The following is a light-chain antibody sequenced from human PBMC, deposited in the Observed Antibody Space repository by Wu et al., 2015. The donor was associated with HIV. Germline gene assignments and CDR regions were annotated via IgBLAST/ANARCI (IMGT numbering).Light chain of an antibody. CDR2: GAS. Sequence: EIVLTQTPGTLSLSPGDRATLSCRASQSVSSNLAWYQQKPGQAPRLLIYGASTRATGIPARFSGSGSVTEFTLTISSMQSEDFAVYYCQQYDKWPPWTFGQGTKVEMK. CDR1: QSVSSN. CDR3: QQYDKWPPWT. V-gene: IGKV3-15*01. J-gene: IGKJ1*01.